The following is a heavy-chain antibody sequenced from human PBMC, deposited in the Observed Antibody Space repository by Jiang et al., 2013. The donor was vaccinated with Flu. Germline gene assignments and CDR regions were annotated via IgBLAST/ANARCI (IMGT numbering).Heavy chain of an antibody. CDR1: GFTVSSNY. J-gene: IGHJ3*02. CDR2: IYSGGST. V-gene: IGHV3-53*01. Sequence: LSCAASGFTVSSNYMSWVRQAPGKGLEWVSVIYSGGSTYYADSVKGRFTISRDNSKNTLYLQMNSLRAEDTAVYYCAGKRASDAFDIWGQGTMVTVSS. CDR3: AGKRASDAFDI.